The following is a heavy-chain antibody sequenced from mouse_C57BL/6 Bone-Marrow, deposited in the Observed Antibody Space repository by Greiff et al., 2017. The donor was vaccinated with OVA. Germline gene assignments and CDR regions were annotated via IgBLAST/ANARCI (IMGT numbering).Heavy chain of an antibody. V-gene: IGHV1-64*01. J-gene: IGHJ1*03. D-gene: IGHD2-10*01. CDR2: IHPNSGST. CDR1: GYPFTSYW. Sequence: QVQLQQPGAELVKPGASVKLSCKASGYPFTSYWMHWVKQRPGQGLEWIGMIHPNSGSTNYNAKFKSKATLTVDKSSSTAYMQLSSLTSEDSAVYYCAGLLYWYFDVWGTGTTVTVSS. CDR3: AGLLYWYFDV.